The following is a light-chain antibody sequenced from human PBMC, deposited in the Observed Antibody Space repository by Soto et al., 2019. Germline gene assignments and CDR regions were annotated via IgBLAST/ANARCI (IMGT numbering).Light chain of an antibody. J-gene: IGLJ3*02. CDR2: DVS. V-gene: IGLV2-14*01. Sequence: QSALTQPASVSGSPGQSITISCTGTSSDVGGYNYVSWYQQHPGKAPKLMIYDVSNRPSGVSIRFSGSKSGNTASLTISGLQAEDEADYYCSSYTTTIRVFGGGNKLTVL. CDR3: SSYTTTIRV. CDR1: SSDVGGYNY.